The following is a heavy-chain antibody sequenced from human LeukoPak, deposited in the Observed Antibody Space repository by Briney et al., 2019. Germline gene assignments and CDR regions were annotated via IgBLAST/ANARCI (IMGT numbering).Heavy chain of an antibody. CDR3: ARAMGGAGTVTDY. D-gene: IGHD6-13*01. V-gene: IGHV4-59*01. CDR2: VSYSGRT. Sequence: PSETLSLTCTVSGASISNYYWSWIRQPPGKGLECIGYVSYSGRTNHNPSLKSRVTISADTSKNQFSLKLTSVTAADTAVYYCARAMGGAGTVTDYWGQGTLVTVSS. CDR1: GASISNYY. J-gene: IGHJ4*02.